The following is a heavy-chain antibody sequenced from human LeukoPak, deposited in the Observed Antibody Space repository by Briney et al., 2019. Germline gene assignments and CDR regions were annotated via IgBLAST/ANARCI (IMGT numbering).Heavy chain of an antibody. CDR2: IIPILGIA. CDR3: ARGPLCSSTSCYSLGGDY. Sequence: GASVKVSCKASGGTFSSYAISWVRQAPGQGLEWMGRIIPILGIANYAQKFQGRVTITADKSTSTAYMELSSLRSEDTAVYYCARGPLCSSTSCYSLGGDYWGQGTLVTVSS. CDR1: GGTFSSYA. D-gene: IGHD2-2*01. V-gene: IGHV1-69*04. J-gene: IGHJ4*02.